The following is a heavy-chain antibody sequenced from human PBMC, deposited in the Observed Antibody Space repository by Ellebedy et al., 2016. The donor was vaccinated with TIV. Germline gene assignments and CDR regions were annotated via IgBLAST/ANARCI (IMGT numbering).Heavy chain of an antibody. CDR1: GGSISSSFYY. V-gene: IGHV4-61*02. J-gene: IGHJ4*02. Sequence: SETLSLTCTVSGGSISSSFYYWSWIRQPAGKGLEWIGRIYTSGSTNYNPSLKSRVTMSVDTSKNQFSLKLSSVTAADTAVYYCARVRGGDYGEFDYWGQGTLVTVSS. D-gene: IGHD4-17*01. CDR2: IYTSGST. CDR3: ARVRGGDYGEFDY.